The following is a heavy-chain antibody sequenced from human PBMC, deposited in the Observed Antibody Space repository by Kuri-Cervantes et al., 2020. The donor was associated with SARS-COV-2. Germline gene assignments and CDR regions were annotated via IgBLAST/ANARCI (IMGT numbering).Heavy chain of an antibody. V-gene: IGHV3-15*01. J-gene: IGHJ3*02. D-gene: IGHD3-22*01. Sequence: GESLKISCAASGFTFSSYSMNWVRQAPGKGLEWVGRIKSKTDGGTTDYAAPVKGRFTISRDDSKNTLYLQMNSLRAEDTAVYYCARDSDDSSGNAFDIWGQGTMVTVSS. CDR1: GFTFSSYS. CDR3: ARDSDDSSGNAFDI. CDR2: IKSKTDGGTT.